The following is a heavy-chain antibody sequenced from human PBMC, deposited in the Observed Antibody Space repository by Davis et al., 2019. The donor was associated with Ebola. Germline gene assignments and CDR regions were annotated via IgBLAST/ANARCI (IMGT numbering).Heavy chain of an antibody. Sequence: GESLKISCRASGYSFTNHWIGWVRQKPGKGLEWMGIIYPGDSDVRYNPPFRGQVTISADKSISTAYLQWSSLKASDTAMYYCARLHGGAARFDPWGQGTLVTVSS. CDR3: ARLHGGAARFDP. V-gene: IGHV5-51*01. D-gene: IGHD6-6*01. CDR1: GYSFTNHW. CDR2: IYPGDSDV. J-gene: IGHJ5*02.